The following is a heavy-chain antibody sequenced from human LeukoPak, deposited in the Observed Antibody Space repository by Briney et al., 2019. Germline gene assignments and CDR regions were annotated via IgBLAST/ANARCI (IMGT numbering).Heavy chain of an antibody. D-gene: IGHD6-19*01. J-gene: IGHJ5*02. CDR1: GASISSTSYY. CDR3: VRHDDGYSSGWPMGWFDP. Sequence: SETLSLTCTVSGASISSTSYYWGWIRQPPGKGLEWIGSFYYSGNTYYNPSLKSRVTISVDKSKNQFSLNLSSVTAADAAVYYCVRHDDGYSSGWPMGWFDPWGQGTLVTVSS. CDR2: FYYSGNT. V-gene: IGHV4-39*01.